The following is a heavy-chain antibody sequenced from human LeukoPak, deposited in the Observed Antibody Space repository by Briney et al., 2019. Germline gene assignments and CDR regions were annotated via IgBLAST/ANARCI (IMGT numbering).Heavy chain of an antibody. CDR2: ISTYNGDT. V-gene: IGHV1-18*01. J-gene: IGHJ6*02. Sequence: ASVKVSCKTSGYTFSTYGITWVRQAPGQGLEWMGWISTYNGDTNIAEKFQGRVTMTTDTATSTAYVDLRSLRSDDTAVYYCAQSKYRNDDYYYGMDVWGQGTTVTVSS. CDR1: GYTFSTYG. D-gene: IGHD2/OR15-2a*01. CDR3: AQSKYRNDDYYYGMDV.